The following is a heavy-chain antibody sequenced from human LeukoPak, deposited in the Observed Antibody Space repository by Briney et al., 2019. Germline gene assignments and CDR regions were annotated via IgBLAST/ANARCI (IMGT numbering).Heavy chain of an antibody. V-gene: IGHV1-24*01. J-gene: IGHJ6*02. CDR3: ATDSVVVPAAQNPRYYYYGMDV. CDR1: GYTLTELS. CDR2: FDPEDGET. Sequence: ASVKVSCKVSGYTLTELSMHWVRQAPGKGLEWMGGFDPEDGETIYAQKFQGRVTMTEDTSTDTAYMELSSLRSEDTAVYYCATDSVVVPAAQNPRYYYYGMDVWGQGTTVTVSS. D-gene: IGHD2-2*01.